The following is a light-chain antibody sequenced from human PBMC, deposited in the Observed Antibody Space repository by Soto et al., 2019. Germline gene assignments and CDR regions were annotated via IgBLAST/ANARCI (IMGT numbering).Light chain of an antibody. V-gene: IGKV3-20*01. J-gene: IGKJ3*01. CDR3: QQYGSSPIFP. Sequence: EIVLTQSPGTLSLSPGERATLSCRASQSVSSSYLAWYQQKPGQAPRLLIYDASNRATGIPDRFSGSGFGTDFTLTISRLEPEDFAVYYCQQYGSSPIFPFGPGTKVDIK. CDR2: DAS. CDR1: QSVSSSY.